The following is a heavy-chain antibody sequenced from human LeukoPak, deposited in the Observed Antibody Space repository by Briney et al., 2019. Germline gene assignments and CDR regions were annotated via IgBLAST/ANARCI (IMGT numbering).Heavy chain of an antibody. J-gene: IGHJ4*02. V-gene: IGHV4-59*01. CDR1: GGSISSYY. CDR3: AREGEDGDYTFDY. Sequence: KPSETLSLTCTVSGGSISSYYWSWIRQPPGKGLEWIGYIYYSGSTNYNPSLKSRVTISVDTSKNRFSLKLSSVTAADTAVYYCAREGEDGDYTFDYWGQGTLVTVSS. D-gene: IGHD4-17*01. CDR2: IYYSGST.